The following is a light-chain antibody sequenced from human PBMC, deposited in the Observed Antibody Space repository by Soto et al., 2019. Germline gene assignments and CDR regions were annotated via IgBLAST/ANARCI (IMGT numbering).Light chain of an antibody. J-gene: IGLJ1*01. CDR2: EVS. CDR3: SSYAGSAIGV. V-gene: IGLV2-8*01. CDR1: SSDVGGYNY. Sequence: QSALTQPPSASGSPGQSVTISCTGTSSDVGGYNYVSWYQQHPGKAPKLMIYEVSKRTSGVPDRFSGSKSGNTASLTVSGLHAEDEAYYYCSSYAGSAIGVFGTGTKLTVL.